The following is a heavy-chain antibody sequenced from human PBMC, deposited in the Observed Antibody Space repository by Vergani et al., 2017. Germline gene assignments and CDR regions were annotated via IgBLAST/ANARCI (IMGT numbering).Heavy chain of an antibody. V-gene: IGHV3-7*01. CDR1: GFNFQIYW. CDR2: IKQDGSED. D-gene: IGHD5-24*01. CDR3: VGGGLATIHNWFDP. Sequence: EVLLVESGGDLVQPGGSLRLSCEASGFNFQIYWMGWVRQTAAKGLEWVANIKQDGSEDYYVDSVKGRFTITRDNAKKFIYLQMNSLRADDTAVYYCVGGGLATIHNWFDPWGQGTRVTVSS. J-gene: IGHJ5*01.